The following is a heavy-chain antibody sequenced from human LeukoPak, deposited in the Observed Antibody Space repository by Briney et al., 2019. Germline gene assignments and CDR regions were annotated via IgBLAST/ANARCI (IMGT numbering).Heavy chain of an antibody. V-gene: IGHV4-30-4*01. J-gene: IGHJ4*02. D-gene: IGHD4-23*01. CDR1: GASITSDIFY. CDR3: GKVGGNTNS. CDR2: IHNSRGT. Sequence: SETLSLTCTVSGASITSDIFYWNWIRQSPGKGLEWIGAIHNSRGTSYNPSLESRLTISVDPSENKFFLKMTSVTDADTATYYCGKVGGNTNSWGQGTLVTVTS.